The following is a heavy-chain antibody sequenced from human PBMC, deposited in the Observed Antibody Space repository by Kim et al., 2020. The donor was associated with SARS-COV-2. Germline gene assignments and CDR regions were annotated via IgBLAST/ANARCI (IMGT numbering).Heavy chain of an antibody. D-gene: IGHD3-3*01. CDR1: GGSFSGYF. J-gene: IGHJ3*01. Sequence: SETLSLTCGVHGGSFSGYFWSWIRQTPGKGLEWIGEINDSGKINYNPSLKSRVTITLDTSKNQFSLNLGFVTAADTAFYYCARNDFWRGPTSIADFDVW. CDR3: ARNDFWRGPTSIADFDV. V-gene: IGHV4-34*01. CDR2: INDSGKI.